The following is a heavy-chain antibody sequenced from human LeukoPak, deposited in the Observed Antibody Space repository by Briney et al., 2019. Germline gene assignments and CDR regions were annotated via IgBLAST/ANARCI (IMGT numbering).Heavy chain of an antibody. J-gene: IGHJ6*02. Sequence: ALVKPSCKASRYTFTSYDINWVRQATGHGLEWMGWMNPNSGNTGYAQKFQRRVTMTRNTSISTAYMELSRLRSEDAAVYCCARGGGQRITICGVVTHSYYYSYGMDVWGQGTTVTVS. D-gene: IGHD3-3*01. CDR1: RYTFTSYD. V-gene: IGHV1-8*01. CDR2: MNPNSGNT. CDR3: ARGGGQRITICGVVTHSYYYSYGMDV.